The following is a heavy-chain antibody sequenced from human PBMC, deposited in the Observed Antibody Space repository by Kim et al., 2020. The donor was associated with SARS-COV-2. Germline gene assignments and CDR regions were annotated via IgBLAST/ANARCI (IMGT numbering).Heavy chain of an antibody. CDR3: ARDFHCDSTICLDY. CDR2: ISYDGSNK. Sequence: GGSLRLSCAASGFTFRRYAMHWVRQAPGKGLEWVAVISYDGSNKYYADSVKGRFAISRDNSKNTLYMQMNSLRAEDTAVYYCARDFHCDSTICLDYWGQGTLVTVSS. CDR1: GFTFRRYA. D-gene: IGHD2-2*01. V-gene: IGHV3-30*09. J-gene: IGHJ4*02.